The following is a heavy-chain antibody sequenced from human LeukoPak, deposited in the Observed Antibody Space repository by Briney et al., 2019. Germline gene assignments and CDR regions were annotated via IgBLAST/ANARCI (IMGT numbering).Heavy chain of an antibody. D-gene: IGHD5-24*01. CDR1: GFTFSSYW. CDR3: AREADDGVFYFDY. J-gene: IGHJ4*02. Sequence: GGSLRLSCAASGFTFSSYWMSWVRQAPGKGLEWVANIKQDGSEKYYVDSVKGRFTISRDNAKNSLYLQINSLRAEDTAVYYCAREADDGVFYFDYWGQGTLVTVSS. CDR2: IKQDGSEK. V-gene: IGHV3-7*01.